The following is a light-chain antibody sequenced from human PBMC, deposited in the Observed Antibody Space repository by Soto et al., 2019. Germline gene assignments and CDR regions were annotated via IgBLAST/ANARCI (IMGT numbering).Light chain of an antibody. CDR3: QQYNDWPWT. Sequence: EIEMTQSPATLSVSPGERATLSCMASQSVRSNLAWYQQKPGQAPRLLIYGASTRATGIPARFSGSGSGTEFTLTISSLQSADFAVYYCQQYNDWPWTFGQGTKVEIK. V-gene: IGKV3-15*01. CDR1: QSVRSN. J-gene: IGKJ1*01. CDR2: GAS.